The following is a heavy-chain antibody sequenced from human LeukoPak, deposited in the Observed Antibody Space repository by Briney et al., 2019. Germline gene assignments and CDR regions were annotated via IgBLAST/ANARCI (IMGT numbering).Heavy chain of an antibody. CDR1: GYSISSDNY. D-gene: IGHD3-22*01. CDR3: ARAPRDSSSSNYMRRFDY. Sequence: SPTLSLTCAVSGYSISSDNYWVWILQPPGQGLEWTGGIYHSGSTYYNPSLKSRVTMSVDTSKNQFSLKLSSVTAADTAVYYCARAPRDSSSSNYMRRFDYWGQGTLVTVSS. J-gene: IGHJ4*02. V-gene: IGHV4-38-2*01. CDR2: IYHSGST.